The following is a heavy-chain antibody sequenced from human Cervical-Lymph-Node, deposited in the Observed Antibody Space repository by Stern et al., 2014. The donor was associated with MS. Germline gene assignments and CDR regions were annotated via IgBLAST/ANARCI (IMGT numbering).Heavy chain of an antibody. CDR1: GGTFSSYG. CDR2: IIHLFGTT. D-gene: IGHD2-21*02. V-gene: IGHV1-69*06. Sequence: QVQLLHPGAELKKPGSSVKVSCKASGGTFSSYGISWVRQAPGQGLEWMGGIIHLFGTTNYARRFQGRVTITADISTSTAYMELSSLRFEDTAVYYCARDGDFGSNYGMDVWGQGTTVTVSS. CDR3: ARDGDFGSNYGMDV. J-gene: IGHJ6*02.